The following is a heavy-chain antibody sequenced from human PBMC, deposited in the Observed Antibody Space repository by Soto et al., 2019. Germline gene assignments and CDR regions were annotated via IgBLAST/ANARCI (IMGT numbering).Heavy chain of an antibody. J-gene: IGHJ6*03. D-gene: IGHD2-8*01. CDR2: LNSDGSST. CDR1: GFTFSSYW. V-gene: IGHV3-74*01. Sequence: EVQLVESGGGLVQPGGSLRLSCAASGFTFSSYWMHWVRQAPGKGLVWVSRLNSDGSSTSYADSVKGRFTISRDNAKNTLYLQMKSLRAEDTAVYYCARALTVYANDKRYYSYYYMDVWAKGTTVTVSS. CDR3: ARALTVYANDKRYYSYYYMDV.